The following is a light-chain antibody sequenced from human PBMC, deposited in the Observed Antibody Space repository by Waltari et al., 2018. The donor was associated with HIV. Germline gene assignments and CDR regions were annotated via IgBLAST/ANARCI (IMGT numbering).Light chain of an antibody. Sequence: DIQLTQSPSSLSASVGDRVTLTCRASQSIATYLNWYQQKPGKAPKLLIYAASTLQSGVPSRFSGSGSGTDFALTISSLQPEDFATYYCQQSYDTPYTFGRGTNLEI. V-gene: IGKV1-39*01. CDR2: AAS. CDR3: QQSYDTPYT. J-gene: IGKJ2*01. CDR1: QSIATY.